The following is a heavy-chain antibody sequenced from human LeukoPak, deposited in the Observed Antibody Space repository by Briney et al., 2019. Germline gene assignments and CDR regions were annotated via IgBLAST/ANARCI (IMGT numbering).Heavy chain of an antibody. CDR1: GGTFSSYA. CDR3: ALLQYGSGSYYYYYYMDV. Sequence: GASVKVSCKASGGTFSSYAISWVRQAPGQGLEWMGGIIPIFGTANYAQKFQGRVTITADESTSTAYMELSSLRSEDTAVYYCALLQYGSGSYYYYYYMDVWGKGTTVTISS. D-gene: IGHD3-10*01. CDR2: IIPIFGTA. V-gene: IGHV1-69*13. J-gene: IGHJ6*03.